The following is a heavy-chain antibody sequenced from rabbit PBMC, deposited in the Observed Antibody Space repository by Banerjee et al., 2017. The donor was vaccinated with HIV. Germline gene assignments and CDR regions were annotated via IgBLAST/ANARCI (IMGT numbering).Heavy chain of an antibody. Sequence: QEQLEESGGDLVKPEGSLTLTCTASGFSFSSSYCICWVRQAPGKGLEYIGYITYRGSAYYASWVNGRFTISRENTQNTPYLQLNSLTAADTATYFCARSNTYYGMDLWGPGTLVTVS. CDR3: ARSNTYYGMDL. V-gene: IGHV1S45*01. J-gene: IGHJ6*01. CDR2: ITYRGSA. CDR1: GFSFSSSYC.